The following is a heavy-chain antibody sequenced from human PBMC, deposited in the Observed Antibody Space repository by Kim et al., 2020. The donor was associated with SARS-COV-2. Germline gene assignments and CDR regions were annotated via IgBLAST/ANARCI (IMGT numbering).Heavy chain of an antibody. D-gene: IGHD6-13*01. Sequence: GESLKISCKGSGYSFTSYWIGWVRQMPGKGLEWMGIIYPGDSDTRYSPSFQGQVTISADKSISTAYLQWSSLKASDTAMYYCARLGRGYGSSWDYYYYYGRVVWGQGTTVTVSS. CDR2: IYPGDSDT. CDR1: GYSFTSYW. CDR3: ARLGRGYGSSWDYYYYYGRVV. V-gene: IGHV5-51*01. J-gene: IGHJ6*02.